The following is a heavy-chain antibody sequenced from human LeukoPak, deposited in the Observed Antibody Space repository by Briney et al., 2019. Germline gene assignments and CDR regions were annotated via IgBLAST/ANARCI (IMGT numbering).Heavy chain of an antibody. V-gene: IGHV3-21*01. Sequence: GGSLRLSCAASGFTFSSYTMNWVRQAPGKGLEWVSSISSSSNYIYYADPLEGRFTISRDNARNSLYLQMNSLRAEDTAVYYCASRHDLIDWGQGTLVTVSS. CDR3: ASRHDLID. D-gene: IGHD2-21*01. CDR1: GFTFSSYT. CDR2: ISSSSNYI. J-gene: IGHJ4*02.